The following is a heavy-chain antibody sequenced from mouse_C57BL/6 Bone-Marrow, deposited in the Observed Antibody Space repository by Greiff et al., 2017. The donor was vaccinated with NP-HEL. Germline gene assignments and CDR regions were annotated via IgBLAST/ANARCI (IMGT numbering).Heavy chain of an antibody. V-gene: IGHV1-85*01. J-gene: IGHJ2*01. CDR3: ARGIYYYGSSYYFDY. Sequence: VQLQQSGPELVKPGASVKLSCKASGYTFTSYDINWVKQRPGQGLEWIGWIYPRDGSTMYNEKFKGKATLTVDTSSSTAYMELHSLTSEDSAVYFCARGIYYYGSSYYFDYWGQGTTLTVSS. CDR1: GYTFTSYD. CDR2: IYPRDGST. D-gene: IGHD1-1*01.